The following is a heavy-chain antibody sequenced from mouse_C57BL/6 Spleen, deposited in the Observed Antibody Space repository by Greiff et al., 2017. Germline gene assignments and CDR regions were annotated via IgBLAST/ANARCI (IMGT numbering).Heavy chain of an antibody. Sequence: EVQLVESGPELVKPGASVKISCKASGYSFTGYYMNWVKQSPEKSLEWIGEINPSTGGTTYNQKFKAKATLTVDKSSSTAYMQLKSLTSEDSAVYYCARSLYYDYDEGNWFAYWGQGTLVTVSA. CDR2: INPSTGGT. D-gene: IGHD2-4*01. J-gene: IGHJ3*01. CDR1: GYSFTGYY. V-gene: IGHV1-42*01. CDR3: ARSLYYDYDEGNWFAY.